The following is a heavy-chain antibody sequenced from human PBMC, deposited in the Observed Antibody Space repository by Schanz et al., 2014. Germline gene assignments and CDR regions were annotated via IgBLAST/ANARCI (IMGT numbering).Heavy chain of an antibody. D-gene: IGHD3-10*01. CDR2: INHRGIN. CDR3: ATNMVQGTISDAFDI. Sequence: QVQLQQWGAGLLKPSETLSLTCDVYGGSFSGYFWSWIRQPPGKGLEWIGEINHRGINYYNPSLKSRDTISVDTSKNQFSLKLPSVTAADTAVYYCATNMVQGTISDAFDIWGQGTMVTVSS. J-gene: IGHJ3*02. CDR1: GGSFSGYF. V-gene: IGHV4-34*02.